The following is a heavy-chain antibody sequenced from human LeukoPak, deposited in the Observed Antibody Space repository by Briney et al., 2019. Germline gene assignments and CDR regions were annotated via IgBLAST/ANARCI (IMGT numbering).Heavy chain of an antibody. D-gene: IGHD4-11*01. CDR3: ARGYSYRFDY. V-gene: IGHV3-13*01. Sequence: QPGVSLRLSCAASGFAFYSYDMHWVRQTGKDLEWVSVIAANGDSYYAGSVKGRFTISRDNDNNALYLQMNSLRDGDTAVYYCARGYSYRFDYWGQGTLVTVSS. J-gene: IGHJ4*02. CDR2: IAANGDS. CDR1: GFAFYSYD.